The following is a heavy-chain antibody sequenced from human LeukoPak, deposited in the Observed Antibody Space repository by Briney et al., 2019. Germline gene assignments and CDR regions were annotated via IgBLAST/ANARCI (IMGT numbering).Heavy chain of an antibody. Sequence: ASVKVSCKASGYTFTGYYMHWVRQALGQGLEWMGWINPNSGGTNYAQKFQGRVTMTRDTSISTAYMELSRLRSDDTAVYYCARVESYYGSGSYDYWGQGTLVTVSS. CDR1: GYTFTGYY. V-gene: IGHV1-2*02. D-gene: IGHD3-10*01. CDR2: INPNSGGT. CDR3: ARVESYYGSGSYDY. J-gene: IGHJ4*02.